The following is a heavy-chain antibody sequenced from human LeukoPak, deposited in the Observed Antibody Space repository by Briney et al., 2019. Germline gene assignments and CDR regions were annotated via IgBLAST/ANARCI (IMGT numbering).Heavy chain of an antibody. D-gene: IGHD6-19*01. J-gene: IGHJ4*02. CDR3: ARAGTYSSGSRFDY. V-gene: IGHV4-59*01. CDR2: IYYSGST. Sequence: SETLSLTCTVSGGSISSYYWSWIRQPPGKGLEWIGYIYYSGSTNYNPSLKSRVTISVDTSKNQFSLKLSSVTAADTAVYYCARAGTYSSGSRFDYRGQGTLVTVSS. CDR1: GGSISSYY.